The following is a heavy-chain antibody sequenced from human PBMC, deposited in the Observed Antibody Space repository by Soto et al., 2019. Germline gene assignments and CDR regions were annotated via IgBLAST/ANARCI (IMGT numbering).Heavy chain of an antibody. CDR3: ARDPTTIFGVVPGWFDP. J-gene: IGHJ5*02. Sequence: GGSLRLSCAASGFTFSSYGMHWVHQAPGKGLEWVAVIWYDGSNKYYADSVKGRFTISRDNSKNTLYLQMNSLRAEDTAVYYCARDPTTIFGVVPGWFDPWGQGTLVTVSS. CDR2: IWYDGSNK. V-gene: IGHV3-33*01. CDR1: GFTFSSYG. D-gene: IGHD3-3*01.